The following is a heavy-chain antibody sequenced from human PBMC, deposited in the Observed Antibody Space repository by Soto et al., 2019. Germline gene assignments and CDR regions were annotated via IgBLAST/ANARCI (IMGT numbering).Heavy chain of an antibody. CDR2: TYYRSKWYN. Sequence: SQTLSLTCAISGDSVSSNSAAWNWIRQSPSRGLEWLGRTYYRSKWYNDYAVSVKSRITINPDTSKNQFSLQLNSVTPEDTAVYYCARGMVRGVLERRKNWFDPWGQGTLVTVSS. CDR3: ARGMVRGVLERRKNWFDP. J-gene: IGHJ5*02. CDR1: GDSVSSNSAA. V-gene: IGHV6-1*01. D-gene: IGHD3-10*01.